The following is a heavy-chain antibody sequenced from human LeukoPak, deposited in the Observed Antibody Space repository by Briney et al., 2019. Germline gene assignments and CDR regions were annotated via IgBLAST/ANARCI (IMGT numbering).Heavy chain of an antibody. J-gene: IGHJ4*02. CDR1: GLTFSNYN. D-gene: IGHD4-17*01. V-gene: IGHV3-7*01. Sequence: GGSLRLSCAASGLTFSNYNMNWVRQAPGKGLEWVANIKQDGSEKYYVDSVKGRFTISRGNAKNTLYLQMNSLRAEDTAVYYCAITVTGGIDYWGQGTLVTVSS. CDR2: IKQDGSEK. CDR3: AITVTGGIDY.